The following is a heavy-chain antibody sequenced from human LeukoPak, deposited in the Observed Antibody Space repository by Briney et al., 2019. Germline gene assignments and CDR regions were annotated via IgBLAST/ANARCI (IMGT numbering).Heavy chain of an antibody. D-gene: IGHD3-3*01. CDR3: ARSKLTYDFWSGSLYYFDY. Sequence: ASVKVSCXASGYTFTVYYMHWVRQAPGQGLEWMGWINPNSGGTNYAQKFQGRVTMTRDTSISTAYMELSRLRSDDTAVYYCARSKLTYDFWSGSLYYFDYWGQGTLVTVSS. CDR2: INPNSGGT. J-gene: IGHJ4*02. V-gene: IGHV1-2*02. CDR1: GYTFTVYY.